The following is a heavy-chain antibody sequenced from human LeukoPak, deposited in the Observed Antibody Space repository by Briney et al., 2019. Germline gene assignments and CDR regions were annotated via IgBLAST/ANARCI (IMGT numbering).Heavy chain of an antibody. CDR2: NYYSGST. V-gene: IGHV4-61*01. Sequence: SETLSLTCTVSGGSVNSDSYYWSWIRQPPGKGLEWIGYNYYSGSTNYNPSLKSRVTISVDTSKNQFSLKLSSVTAADTAVYYCARETSQKGAHYMDVWGKGTTVTISS. CDR3: ARETSQKGAHYMDV. J-gene: IGHJ6*03. D-gene: IGHD3-16*01. CDR1: GGSVNSDSYY.